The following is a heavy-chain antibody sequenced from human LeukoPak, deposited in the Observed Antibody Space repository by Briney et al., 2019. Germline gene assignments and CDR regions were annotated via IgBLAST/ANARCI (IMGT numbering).Heavy chain of an antibody. V-gene: IGHV1-46*01. CDR1: GYTFTSYY. CDR3: ARSGIRFADTMIWFGDS. CDR2: INPSGGST. J-gene: IGHJ4*02. Sequence: GASVKVSCKASGYTFTSYYMHWVRQAPGQGLEWMGIINPSGGSTSYAQKFQGRVTMTRDTSTSTVYMELSSLRSEDTAVCYCARSGIRFADTMIWFGDSWGQGTLVTVSP. D-gene: IGHD3-10*01.